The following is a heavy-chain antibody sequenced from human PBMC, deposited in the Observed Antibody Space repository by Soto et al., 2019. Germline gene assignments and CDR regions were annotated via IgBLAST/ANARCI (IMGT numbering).Heavy chain of an antibody. D-gene: IGHD2-2*02. J-gene: IGHJ6*03. V-gene: IGHV3-15*01. CDR1: GFTFSNAW. Sequence: PGGSLRLSCAASGFTFSNAWMSWVRQAPGKGLEWVGPIKSKTDGGTTDYAAPVKGRFTISRDDSKNTLYLQMNSLKTEDTAVYYCTTDPRGDHIPEPASPYYYYMDVWGKGTTVTVSS. CDR3: TTDPRGDHIPEPASPYYYYMDV. CDR2: IKSKTDGGTT.